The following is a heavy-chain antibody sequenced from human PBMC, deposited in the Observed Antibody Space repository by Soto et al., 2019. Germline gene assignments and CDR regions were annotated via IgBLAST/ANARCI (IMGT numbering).Heavy chain of an antibody. CDR3: GRSFGVAAAGPFDY. D-gene: IGHD6-13*01. Sequence: PSETLSLTCTVSGGSISSYFWSWIRQPPGKGLEWIGYFYYSGSTNYNPSLKSRVTISVDTSKNQFSLKLSSVAAADTAVYYCGRSFGVAAAGPFDYWGQGTLVTVSS. V-gene: IGHV4-59*12. CDR2: FYYSGST. J-gene: IGHJ4*02. CDR1: GGSISSYF.